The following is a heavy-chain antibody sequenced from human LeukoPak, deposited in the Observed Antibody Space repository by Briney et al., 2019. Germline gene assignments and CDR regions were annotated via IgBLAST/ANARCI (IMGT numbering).Heavy chain of an antibody. D-gene: IGHD5-24*01. CDR3: ARKWGRDGYNLANAFDI. Sequence: GASVKVSCKASGYTFTSYAMHWVRQAPGQRLEWMGWINAGNGNTKYSQKFQGRVTITRDTSASTAYMELSSLRSEDTAVYYCARKWGRDGYNLANAFDIWGQGTMVTVSS. J-gene: IGHJ3*02. CDR1: GYTFTSYA. CDR2: INAGNGNT. V-gene: IGHV1-3*01.